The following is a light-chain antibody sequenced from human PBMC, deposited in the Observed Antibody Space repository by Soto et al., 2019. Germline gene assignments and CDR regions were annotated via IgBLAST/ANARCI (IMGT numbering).Light chain of an antibody. CDR1: QSISSW. CDR3: QQYNTYSGT. V-gene: IGKV1-5*01. Sequence: GDRVTITCRASQSISSWLAWYQQKPGKAPKLLIYDASSLESGVPSRFSGSGSGTEFTLTISSLQPDDFATYYCQQYNTYSGTFGQGTKVDIK. J-gene: IGKJ1*01. CDR2: DAS.